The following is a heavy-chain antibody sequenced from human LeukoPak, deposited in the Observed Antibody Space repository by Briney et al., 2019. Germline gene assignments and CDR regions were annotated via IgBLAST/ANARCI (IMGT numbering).Heavy chain of an antibody. CDR3: ARDLIRFLEWSPNWSDP. J-gene: IGHJ5*02. CDR2: ISAYNGNT. D-gene: IGHD3-3*01. Sequence: ASVKVSCKASGYTFTSYGISWVRQAPGQGLEWMGWISAYNGNTNYAQKLQGRVTMTTDTSTSTAYMELRSLRSDDTAVYYCARDLIRFLEWSPNWSDPWGQGTLVTVSS. CDR1: GYTFTSYG. V-gene: IGHV1-18*01.